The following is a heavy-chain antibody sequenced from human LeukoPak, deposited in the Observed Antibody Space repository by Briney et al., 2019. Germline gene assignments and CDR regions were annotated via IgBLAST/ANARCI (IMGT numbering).Heavy chain of an antibody. Sequence: ASVKVSCKASGYTFTNYYIHWVRQAPGQGLECMGIINPSGGSTSYAQKFQGRVTMTRNTSISTAYMELSSLRSEDTAVYYCARARGYGSGSYYFDYWGQGTLVTVSS. CDR2: INPSGGST. D-gene: IGHD3-10*01. CDR1: GYTFTNYY. J-gene: IGHJ4*02. V-gene: IGHV1-46*01. CDR3: ARARGYGSGSYYFDY.